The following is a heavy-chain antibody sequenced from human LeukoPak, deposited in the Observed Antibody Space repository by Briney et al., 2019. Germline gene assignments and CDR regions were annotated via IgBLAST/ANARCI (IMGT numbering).Heavy chain of an antibody. Sequence: GGSLRLSCAASGFTFSSYSMNWVRQAPGKGLEWVSSISSSSSYIYYADSVKGRFTISRDNAKNSLYLQMNSLRAEDTAVYYCARADWGGGATNYWGQGTLVTVSS. J-gene: IGHJ4*02. CDR1: GFTFSSYS. V-gene: IGHV3-21*01. CDR2: ISSSSSYI. CDR3: ARADWGGGATNY. D-gene: IGHD1-26*01.